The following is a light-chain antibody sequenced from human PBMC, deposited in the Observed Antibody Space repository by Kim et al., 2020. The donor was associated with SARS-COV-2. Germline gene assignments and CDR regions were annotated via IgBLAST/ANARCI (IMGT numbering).Light chain of an antibody. CDR1: QSVLHNSNKNNY. CDR2: WAS. Sequence: ATINCKSSQSVLHNSNKNNYLAWYQQKPGQPPKLLLYWASTRESGVPDRFSGSGYETDFTLTISSLQAEDLAVYYCQQYFNTPWTFGQGTKVDIK. CDR3: QQYFNTPWT. J-gene: IGKJ1*01. V-gene: IGKV4-1*01.